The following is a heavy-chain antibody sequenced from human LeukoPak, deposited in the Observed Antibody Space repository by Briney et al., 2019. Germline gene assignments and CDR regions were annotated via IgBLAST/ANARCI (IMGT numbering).Heavy chain of an antibody. Sequence: ASVKVSCKASGYTFTGYYMHWVRQAPGQGLEWMGWMNPNSGNTGYAQKFQGRVTMTRNTSISTAYMELSSLRSEDTAVYYCAKSRYDSSGPDAFDIWGQGTMVAVSS. CDR1: GYTFTGYY. V-gene: IGHV1-8*02. CDR2: MNPNSGNT. D-gene: IGHD3-22*01. CDR3: AKSRYDSSGPDAFDI. J-gene: IGHJ3*02.